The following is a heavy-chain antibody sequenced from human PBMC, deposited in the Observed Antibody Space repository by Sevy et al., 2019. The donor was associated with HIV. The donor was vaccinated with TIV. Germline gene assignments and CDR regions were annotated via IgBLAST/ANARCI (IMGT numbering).Heavy chain of an antibody. V-gene: IGHV3-48*01. CDR3: ARGFCVSSSCSGSS. Sequence: GGSLRLSCAASGFTFSSYSKNWVRQAPRKGLEWVSSISSSSSSIYYADSVKGRFTISRDNAKNSLYLQMDSLTAEDTAVYYCARGFCVSSSCSGSSWGQGTLVTVSS. CDR2: ISSSSSSI. D-gene: IGHD2-2*01. J-gene: IGHJ4*02. CDR1: GFTFSSYS.